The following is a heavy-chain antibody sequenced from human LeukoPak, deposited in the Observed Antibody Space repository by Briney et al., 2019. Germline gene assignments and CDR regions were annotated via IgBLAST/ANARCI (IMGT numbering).Heavy chain of an antibody. Sequence: PSETLSLTCTVSGGSISSSSYYWGWIRQPPGKGLEWIGSIYYSGSTYYNPSLKSRVTISVDTSKNQFSLKLSSVTAADTAVYYCARGGGYEHDAFDIWGQGTMVTVSS. CDR1: GGSISSSSYY. J-gene: IGHJ3*02. V-gene: IGHV4-39*07. D-gene: IGHD6-13*01. CDR2: IYYSGST. CDR3: ARGGGYEHDAFDI.